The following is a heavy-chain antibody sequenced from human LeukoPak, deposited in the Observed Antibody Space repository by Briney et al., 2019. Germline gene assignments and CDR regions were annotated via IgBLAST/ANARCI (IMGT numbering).Heavy chain of an antibody. V-gene: IGHV3-23*01. CDR2: ISGSGDST. J-gene: IGHJ5*02. CDR1: RFTFSSYA. D-gene: IGHD1-26*01. CDR3: ARDTYYSGSYIWFDP. Sequence: GGSLRLSCAASRFTFSSYAMSWVRQAPGKGLEWVSVISGSGDSTEYADSVKGRFTISRDNSRNTLSLQMNNLRAEDTATYYCARDTYYSGSYIWFDPRGQGTLVTVSS.